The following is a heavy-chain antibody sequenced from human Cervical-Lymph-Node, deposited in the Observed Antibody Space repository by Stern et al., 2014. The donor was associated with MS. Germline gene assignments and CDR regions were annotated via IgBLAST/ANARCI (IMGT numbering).Heavy chain of an antibody. V-gene: IGHV3-53*01. CDR2: IYTDDRT. Sequence: VQLVESGGGLIQPGGSLRLSCAAPGFTVSNNYMSWVRQAPGKELEWVSLIYTDDRTYYAGSVKGRFTISRDSSKNKLFLQMNSLRAEDTAVYYCARAIFGVNTAAMAPDAFDTWGQGTMVTVSS. J-gene: IGHJ3*02. D-gene: IGHD3-3*01. CDR1: GFTVSNNY. CDR3: ARAIFGVNTAAMAPDAFDT.